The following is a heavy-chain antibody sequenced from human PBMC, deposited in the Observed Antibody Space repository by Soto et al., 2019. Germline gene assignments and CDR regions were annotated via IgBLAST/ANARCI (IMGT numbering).Heavy chain of an antibody. Sequence: PXESLRLSFAASGLIFSTYCKHWVRQAPGKGLEWVAVILYDGSEKYYLDSVKGRFTISRDRSKNTLYLQMNSLRVEDTAVYFCPKDWATRVRGVMIASDYCGRRTLVTVSS. J-gene: IGHJ4*02. D-gene: IGHD3-10*01. CDR2: ILYDGSEK. CDR1: GLIFSTYC. V-gene: IGHV3-30*18. CDR3: PKDWATRVRGVMIASDY.